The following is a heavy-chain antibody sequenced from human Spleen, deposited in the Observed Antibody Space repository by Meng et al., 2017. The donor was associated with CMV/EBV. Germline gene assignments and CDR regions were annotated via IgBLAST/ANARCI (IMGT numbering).Heavy chain of an antibody. CDR3: ARDLVVPAAAHFDY. Sequence: GGSLRLSCAASGFTFSSYSMSWVRQAPGKGLEWVSSISSRSRHIYLADSLKGRFTISRDNAKSSLFLQMDSLRVEDTAVYYCARDLVVPAAAHFDYWGQGVLVTVSS. CDR1: GFTFSSYS. J-gene: IGHJ4*02. CDR2: ISSRSRHI. V-gene: IGHV3-21*04. D-gene: IGHD2-2*01.